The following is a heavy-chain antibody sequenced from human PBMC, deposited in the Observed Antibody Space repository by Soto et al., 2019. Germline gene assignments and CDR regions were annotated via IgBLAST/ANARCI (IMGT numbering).Heavy chain of an antibody. CDR1: GVSVSSGSYY. V-gene: IGHV4-61*01. CDR2: IYYSGST. J-gene: IGHJ6*02. Sequence: SETLSLTCTVSGVSVSSGSYYWSWIRQPPGKGLEWVGYIYYSGSTNYNPSLNSRVTISVDTAKSRFSLNLSTVTAADKVVYYCVRDGEYVVKAIVREGYYYYGIDVWGQGTMVTVSS. D-gene: IGHD5-18*01. CDR3: VRDGEYVVKAIVREGYYYYGIDV.